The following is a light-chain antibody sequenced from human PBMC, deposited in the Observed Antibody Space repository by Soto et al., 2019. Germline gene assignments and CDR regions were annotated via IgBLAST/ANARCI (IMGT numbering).Light chain of an antibody. CDR1: QSVSNNY. V-gene: IGKV3-20*01. J-gene: IGKJ4*01. CDR3: QQYHDWVT. Sequence: EIVLTQSPGTLSLSPGERATLSCRASQSVSNNYLAWYQQKPGQAPRLLIYGASSRATGIPDRFSGSGSGTDFTLTISRLEPEDSAVYFCQQYHDWVTFGGGTKVDIK. CDR2: GAS.